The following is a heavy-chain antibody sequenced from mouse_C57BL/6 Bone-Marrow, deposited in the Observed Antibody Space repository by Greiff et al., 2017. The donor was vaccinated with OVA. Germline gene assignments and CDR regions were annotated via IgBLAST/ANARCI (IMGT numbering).Heavy chain of an antibody. V-gene: IGHV1-22*01. CDR2: INPNNGGT. CDR1: GYTFTDYN. Sequence: VQLQQSGPELVKPGASVKMSCKASGYTFTDYNMHWVKQSHGKSLEWIGYINPNNGGTSYNQKFKGTATLTVNKSSSTAYMELRSLTSEDSAVYYCARCRRRGGDFDVWGKGTTVTVSS. J-gene: IGHJ1*03. CDR3: ARCRRRGGDFDV.